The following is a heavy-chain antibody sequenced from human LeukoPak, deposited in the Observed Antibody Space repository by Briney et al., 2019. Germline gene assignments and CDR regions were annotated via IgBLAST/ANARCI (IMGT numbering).Heavy chain of an antibody. Sequence: ASVKVSCKASGYTFTGYYMHWVRQAPGQGLEWMGWINPNSGGTNYAQKFQGRVTMTRDTSISTAYMELSRLRSDDTAVYYCARAYYDSSGYPYFDYWGRGTLVTVSS. D-gene: IGHD3-22*01. CDR3: ARAYYDSSGYPYFDY. V-gene: IGHV1-2*02. CDR2: INPNSGGT. J-gene: IGHJ4*02. CDR1: GYTFTGYY.